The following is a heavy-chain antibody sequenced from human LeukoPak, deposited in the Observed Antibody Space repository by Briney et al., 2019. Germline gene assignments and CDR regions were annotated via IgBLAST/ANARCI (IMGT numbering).Heavy chain of an antibody. CDR2: IYYSGST. J-gene: IGHJ5*02. CDR3: ARAGTPNWFDP. V-gene: IGHV4-59*01. D-gene: IGHD6-13*01. Sequence: SETLSLTCTVSGGSISSYYWSWIRQPPGKGLEWIGYIYYSGSTNYNPSLKSRVTISVDTSKSQFSLKLSSVTAADTAVYYCARAGTPNWFDPWGQGTLVTVSS. CDR1: GGSISSYY.